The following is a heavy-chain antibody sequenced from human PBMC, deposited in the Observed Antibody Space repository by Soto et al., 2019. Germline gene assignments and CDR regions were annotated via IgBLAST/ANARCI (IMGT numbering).Heavy chain of an antibody. J-gene: IGHJ4*02. CDR1: GYTFTSYY. V-gene: IGHV1-46*01. CDR2: INPSGGST. Sequence: ASVKVSCKASGYTFTSYYMHWVRQAPGQGLEWMGIINPSGGSTSYAQKFQGRVTMTRDTSTSTVYMELSSLRSEDTAVYYCARVDYYDSSGYRRYYFDYWGQGTLVTVSS. D-gene: IGHD3-22*01. CDR3: ARVDYYDSSGYRRYYFDY.